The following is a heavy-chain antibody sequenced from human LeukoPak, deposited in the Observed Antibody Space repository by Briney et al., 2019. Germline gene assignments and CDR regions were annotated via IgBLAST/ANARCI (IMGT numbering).Heavy chain of an antibody. CDR3: ARVAVGANYYYYMDV. V-gene: IGHV4-59*01. CDR1: GGSISSYY. CDR2: IYYSGST. J-gene: IGHJ6*03. Sequence: SETLSLTCTVSGGSISSYYWSWIRQPPGKGLEWIGYIYYSGSTNYNPSLKSRVTISVDTSKNQFSLKLRSVTAADTAVYYCARVAVGANYYYYMDVWGKGTTVTISS. D-gene: IGHD1-26*01.